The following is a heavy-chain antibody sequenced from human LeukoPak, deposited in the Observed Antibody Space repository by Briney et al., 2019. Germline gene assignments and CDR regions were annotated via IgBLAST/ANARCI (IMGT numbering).Heavy chain of an antibody. CDR3: ARERYNWNDVRWFDP. V-gene: IGHV1-2*02. CDR1: GYTFTGYY. CDR2: INPNSGGT. Sequence: ASVKVSCKASGYTFTGYYMHWVRQAPGQGLEWMGWINPNSGGTNYAQKFQGRVTMTRDTSISTAYMELSRLRSDDTAVYYCARERYNWNDVRWFDPWGQGTLVTVSS. J-gene: IGHJ5*02. D-gene: IGHD1-1*01.